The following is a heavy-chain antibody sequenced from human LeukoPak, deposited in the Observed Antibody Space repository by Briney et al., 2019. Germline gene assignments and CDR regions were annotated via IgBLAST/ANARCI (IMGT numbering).Heavy chain of an antibody. Sequence: SETLSLTCTVSGDSISSYYWTWIRQPPGKGLEWIGYISYSGSTNYNPSLKSRVTISVDTSKNQSSLKLSSVTAADTAVYYCARDRGPYSGYDSYYFDYWGQGTLVTVSS. V-gene: IGHV4-59*12. D-gene: IGHD5-12*01. J-gene: IGHJ4*02. CDR2: ISYSGST. CDR3: ARDRGPYSGYDSYYFDY. CDR1: GDSISSYY.